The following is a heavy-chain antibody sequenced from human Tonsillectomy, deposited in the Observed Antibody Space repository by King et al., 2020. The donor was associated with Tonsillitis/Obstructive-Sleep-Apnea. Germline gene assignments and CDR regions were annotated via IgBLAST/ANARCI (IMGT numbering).Heavy chain of an antibody. CDR3: ARTLITIFGLLVLSWSFDL. J-gene: IGHJ2*01. CDR2: IYSGGST. CDR1: GFTVSSDC. V-gene: IGHV3-53*01. D-gene: IGHD3-3*01. Sequence: VQLVESGGGLIQPGGSLRLACAASGFTVSSDCMSWVRQAPGKGLEWVSVIYSGGSTYYADSVKGRFTISRDNTKNTLYLQMKSLRAEDTAVDYCARTLITIFGLLVLSWSFDLWCRGTLVTVSS.